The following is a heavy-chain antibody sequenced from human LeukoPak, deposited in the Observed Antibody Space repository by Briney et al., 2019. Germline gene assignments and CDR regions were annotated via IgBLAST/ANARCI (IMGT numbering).Heavy chain of an antibody. CDR2: IYPGDSDT. J-gene: IGHJ6*03. CDR3: ARGAVGAGNQKGHYMDV. D-gene: IGHD1-26*01. V-gene: IGHV5-51*01. CDR1: GYSFTSYW. Sequence: GESLKISCKGSGYSFTSYWIGWVRQMPGKGLEWMGIIYPGDSDTRYSPSFQGQVTISADKSISTAYLQWSSLKASDTAMYYCARGAVGAGNQKGHYMDVWGKGTTVTVSS.